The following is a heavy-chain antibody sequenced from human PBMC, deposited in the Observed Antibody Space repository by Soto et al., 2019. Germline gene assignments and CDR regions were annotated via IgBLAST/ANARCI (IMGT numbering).Heavy chain of an antibody. CDR3: AKARRNGYAVTFLFDY. J-gene: IGHJ4*02. CDR1: GVPFSSYG. Sequence: PGGSLRLSCAASGVPFSSYGMHWVRPAPGKGLEWVAVISYEGRIKYYADSVKGRFTISRDNSENTLYLQMNSLRPEDTAVYSCAKARRNGYAVTFLFDYWGQGTLVTVSS. CDR2: ISYEGRIK. D-gene: IGHD5-12*01. V-gene: IGHV3-30*18.